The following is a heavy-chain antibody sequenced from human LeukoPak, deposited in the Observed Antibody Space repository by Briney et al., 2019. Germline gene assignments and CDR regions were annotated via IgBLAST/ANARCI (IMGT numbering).Heavy chain of an antibody. Sequence: GGSLRLSCAASGFTFSSYAMSWVRQAPGKGLEWVSAISGSGGSTYYADSVKGRFTISRDNAKNSLYLQMNSLRAEDTAVYYCARDKVATIKFGGYYYGMDVWGQGTTVTVSS. D-gene: IGHD5-12*01. V-gene: IGHV3-23*01. J-gene: IGHJ6*02. CDR3: ARDKVATIKFGGYYYGMDV. CDR1: GFTFSSYA. CDR2: ISGSGGST.